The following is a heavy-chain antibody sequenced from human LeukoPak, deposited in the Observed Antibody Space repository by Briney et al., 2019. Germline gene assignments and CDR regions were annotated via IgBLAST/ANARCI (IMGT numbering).Heavy chain of an antibody. Sequence: GGSLRLSCAASGFTFSTYAISWVRQAPGKGLEWVSVIYSGGSTYYADSVKGRFTISRDNSKNTLYLQMNSLRAEDTAVYYCARDKGIYSYGPIGGYGMDVWGQGTTVTVSS. V-gene: IGHV3-53*01. CDR1: GFTFSTYA. CDR2: IYSGGST. CDR3: ARDKGIYSYGPIGGYGMDV. J-gene: IGHJ6*02. D-gene: IGHD5-18*01.